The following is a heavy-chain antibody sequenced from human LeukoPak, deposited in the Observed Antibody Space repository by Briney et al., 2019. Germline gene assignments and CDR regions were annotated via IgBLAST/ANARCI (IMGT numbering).Heavy chain of an antibody. Sequence: ASVKVSCKASGYTFTGYYMHRVRQAPGQGLEWMGWINPNSGGTNYAQKFQGRVTMTRDTSISTAYMELSRLRSDDTAVYYCARWSSGWDKIVDYWGQGTLVTVSS. J-gene: IGHJ4*02. CDR2: INPNSGGT. D-gene: IGHD6-19*01. V-gene: IGHV1-2*02. CDR3: ARWSSGWDKIVDY. CDR1: GYTFTGYY.